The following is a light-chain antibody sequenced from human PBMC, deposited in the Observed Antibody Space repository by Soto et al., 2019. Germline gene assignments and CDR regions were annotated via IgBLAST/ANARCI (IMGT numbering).Light chain of an antibody. V-gene: IGLV2-14*01. CDR2: EVS. Sequence: LTQPASVSGSPGQSITISCTGTSSDVGGYKHVSWYQHHPGKAPKLMIYEVSNRPSGVSNCFSGSKSGYTASLTISGLQAEDEADYYCNSQRSSGTRVFGTGTKVTVL. J-gene: IGLJ1*01. CDR1: SSDVGGYKH. CDR3: NSQRSSGTRV.